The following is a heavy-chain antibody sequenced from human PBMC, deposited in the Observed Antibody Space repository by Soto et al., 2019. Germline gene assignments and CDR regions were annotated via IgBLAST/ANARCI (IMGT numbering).Heavy chain of an antibody. CDR1: GCTFSSYA. D-gene: IGHD6-19*01. Sequence: GGSLRLSCAASGCTFSSYAMSWVRQAPGKGLDWVSAISGSGGSTYYADSVKGRFTISRDNSKNTLYLQMNSLRAEDTAVYYCAKDQDLDKGPVPVAGYFDYWGQGTLVTVSS. CDR2: ISGSGGST. J-gene: IGHJ4*02. V-gene: IGHV3-23*01. CDR3: AKDQDLDKGPVPVAGYFDY.